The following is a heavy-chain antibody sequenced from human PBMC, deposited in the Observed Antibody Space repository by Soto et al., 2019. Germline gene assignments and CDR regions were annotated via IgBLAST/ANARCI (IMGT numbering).Heavy chain of an antibody. J-gene: IGHJ6*02. D-gene: IGHD4-17*01. CDR3: ARATRTTVTTMNYYGMDV. CDR2: INHSGST. Sequence: SETLSLTCAFYGWSFSGYYWSWIRQPPGKGLEWIGEINHSGSTNYNPSLKSRVTISVDTSKNQFSLKLSSVTAADTAVYYCARATRTTVTTMNYYGMDVWGQGTTVTVSS. V-gene: IGHV4-34*01. CDR1: GWSFSGYY.